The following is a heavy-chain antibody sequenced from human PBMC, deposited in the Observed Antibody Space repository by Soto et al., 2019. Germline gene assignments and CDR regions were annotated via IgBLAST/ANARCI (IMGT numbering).Heavy chain of an antibody. J-gene: IGHJ5*02. V-gene: IGHV4-34*01. Sequence: SETLSLTCAVYGGSFSGYYWSWIRQPPGKGLEWIGEINHSGSTNYNPSLKSRVTISVDTSKNQFSLKLSSVTAADTAVYYCAPRPRGGYGSGSYYKNWFDPWGQGTLVTVSS. CDR2: INHSGST. D-gene: IGHD3-10*01. CDR3: APRPRGGYGSGSYYKNWFDP. CDR1: GGSFSGYY.